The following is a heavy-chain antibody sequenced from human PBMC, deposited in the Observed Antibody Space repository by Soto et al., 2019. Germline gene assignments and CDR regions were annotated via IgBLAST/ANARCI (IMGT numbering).Heavy chain of an antibody. J-gene: IGHJ4*02. V-gene: IGHV1-18*01. CDR1: XXXFTSXG. CDR2: ISAYNGNT. Sequence: ASVKVSCKASXXXFTSXGXXXVRXXXGQGLEWMGWISAYNGNTNYAQKLQGRVTMTTDTSTSTAYMELRSLRSDDTVVYYCASVSRGGSSSWSDYCVQGTLXTV. D-gene: IGHD6-13*01. CDR3: ASVSRGGSSSWSDY.